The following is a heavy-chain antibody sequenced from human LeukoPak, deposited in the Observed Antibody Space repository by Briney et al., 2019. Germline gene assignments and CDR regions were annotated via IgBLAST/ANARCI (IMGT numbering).Heavy chain of an antibody. V-gene: IGHV1-69*01. CDR3: ARVRFEYRPGYGVPRGWFDP. CDR1: GGTFSSYA. Sequence: SVKVSCKASGGTFSSYAISWVRQAPGQGLEWMGGIIPIFGTANYAQKFQGRVTITADESTSTAYMELSSLRSEDTAVYYCARVRFEYRPGYGVPRGWFDPWGQGTLVTVSS. J-gene: IGHJ5*02. CDR2: IIPIFGTA. D-gene: IGHD5-18*01.